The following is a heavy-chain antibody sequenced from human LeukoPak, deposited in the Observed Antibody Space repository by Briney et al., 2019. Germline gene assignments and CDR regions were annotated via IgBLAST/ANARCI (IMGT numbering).Heavy chain of an antibody. Sequence: PGGSVRLSCAASGFTFSSYDMHWVRRATGKGLEWVSAIGTAGDTYYPGSVKGRFTISRDNSKNTLYLQMGSLRAEDMAVYYCARVYYDSSGYYRNPGDYWGQGTLVTVSS. CDR1: GFTFSSYD. CDR3: ARVYYDSSGYYRNPGDY. J-gene: IGHJ4*02. CDR2: IGTAGDT. V-gene: IGHV3-13*01. D-gene: IGHD3-22*01.